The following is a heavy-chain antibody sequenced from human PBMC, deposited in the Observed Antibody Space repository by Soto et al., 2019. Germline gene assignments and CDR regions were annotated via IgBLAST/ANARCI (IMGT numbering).Heavy chain of an antibody. D-gene: IGHD3-22*01. V-gene: IGHV1-46*01. CDR1: GYTFTSYY. J-gene: IGHJ4*02. CDR3: ARGTVGYYYVFLVENFDY. Sequence: GGSGKVSFKASGYTFTSYYMHLVRQAPGQGLEWIGIINPSGGSTSYAQKFQGRVTMTRDTSTSTVYMELSSLRSEDTAVYYCARGTVGYYYVFLVENFDYWGQGTMVTVSS. CDR2: INPSGGST.